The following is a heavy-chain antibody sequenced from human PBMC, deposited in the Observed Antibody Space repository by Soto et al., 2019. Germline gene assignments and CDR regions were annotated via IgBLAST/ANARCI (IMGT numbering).Heavy chain of an antibody. CDR2: INPNSGGT. J-gene: IGHJ5*02. CDR1: GYTFTGYY. D-gene: IGHD1-26*01. CDR3: ARGGGSYPTSNGFDP. Sequence: ASVKVSCKASGYTFTGYYMHWVRQAPGQGLEWMGWINPNSGGTNYAQKFQGWVTMTRDTSISTAYMELSRLRSDDTAVYYGARGGGSYPTSNGFDPWGQGTLVTVSS. V-gene: IGHV1-2*04.